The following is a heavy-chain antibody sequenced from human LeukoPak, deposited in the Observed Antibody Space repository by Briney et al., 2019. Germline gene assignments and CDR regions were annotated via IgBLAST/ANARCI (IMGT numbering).Heavy chain of an antibody. D-gene: IGHD3-10*01. V-gene: IGHV4-61*08. CDR1: GGSISSGGYY. CDR2: IYYSGST. Sequence: TSSETLSLTCTVSGGSISSGGYYWSWIRQPPGKGLEWIGYIYYSGSTNYNPSLKSRVTISVDTSKNQFSLKLSSVTAADTAVYYCARVREGWFGEVNAFDIWGQGTMVTVSS. CDR3: ARVREGWFGEVNAFDI. J-gene: IGHJ3*02.